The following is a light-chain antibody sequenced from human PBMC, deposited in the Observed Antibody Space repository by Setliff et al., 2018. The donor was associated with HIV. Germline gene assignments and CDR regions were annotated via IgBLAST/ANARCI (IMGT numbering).Light chain of an antibody. J-gene: IGLJ1*01. CDR3: GTWDTSLRAPV. CDR2: ENN. Sequence: QSVLTQPPSVSAAPGQKVTISCSGSSSNIGQNYVSWYQQLPGTAPKVLIYENNKRPSGIPALFSGSKSGTSATLDITGLQTGDEADYYCGTWDTSLRAPVFGTGTKVTV. CDR1: SSNIGQNY. V-gene: IGLV1-51*02.